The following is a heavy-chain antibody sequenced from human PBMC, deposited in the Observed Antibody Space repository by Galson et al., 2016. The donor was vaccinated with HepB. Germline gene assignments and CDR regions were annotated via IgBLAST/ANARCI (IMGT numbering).Heavy chain of an antibody. Sequence: ETLSLTCAVYGGSFSVYYWTWIRQSPGKGLEWIGDINHGGSTSYNPSLKSQATISIDTPKKQFSLKLTSVTAADTAVYYCASVVWTSGWIEYFQYWSQGTLVTVSS. V-gene: IGHV4-34*01. CDR2: INHGGST. CDR3: ASVVWTSGWIEYFQY. D-gene: IGHD6-19*01. J-gene: IGHJ1*01. CDR1: GGSFSVYY.